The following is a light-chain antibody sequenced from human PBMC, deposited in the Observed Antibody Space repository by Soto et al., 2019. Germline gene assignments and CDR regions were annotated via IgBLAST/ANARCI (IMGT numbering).Light chain of an antibody. CDR2: AAS. J-gene: IGKJ2*01. CDR3: QQSYSTPYT. CDR1: QSIISY. Sequence: DIQMTQYQSSLSASVGDRVTITCRASQSIISYLNWYQQKPGKAPKLLIYAASSLQSGVPSRFSGSGSGTDFTLTISSLQPEDFATYYCQQSYSTPYTFGQGTKLEIK. V-gene: IGKV1-39*01.